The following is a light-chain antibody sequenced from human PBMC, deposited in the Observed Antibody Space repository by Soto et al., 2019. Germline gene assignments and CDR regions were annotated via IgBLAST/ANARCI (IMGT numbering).Light chain of an antibody. J-gene: IGKJ4*01. Sequence: IQLTQSPSSLSASVGDRVTIVCRASESISDYLNWYQLKSGEAPKVLIYSASTLRGGVPSRFSGTGSGTEFTRTISSLQPEDVATYYCQQTFSHLLSFGGGTTVESK. CDR3: QQTFSHLLS. CDR2: SAS. CDR1: ESISDY. V-gene: IGKV1-39*01.